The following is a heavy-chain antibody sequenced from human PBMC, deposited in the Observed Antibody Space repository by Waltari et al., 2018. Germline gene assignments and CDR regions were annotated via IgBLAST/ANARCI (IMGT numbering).Heavy chain of an antibody. Sequence: QVQLQESGPGLVAPSETLSPTCTVPGDSIRGHYWSWIRQPPGKGLEWIGYIFYSATTNYNPSRKSRVTISGDMSKNHFALSLRSVTAADTAVYYCARGFGAYCGDDCSDPFDIWGRGTMVTVSS. CDR3: ARGFGAYCGDDCSDPFDI. CDR1: GDSIRGHY. J-gene: IGHJ3*02. CDR2: IFYSATT. V-gene: IGHV4-59*11. D-gene: IGHD2-21*01.